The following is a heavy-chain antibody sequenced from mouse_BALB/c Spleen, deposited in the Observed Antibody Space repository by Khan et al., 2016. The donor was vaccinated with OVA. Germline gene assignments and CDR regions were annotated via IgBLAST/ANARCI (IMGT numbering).Heavy chain of an antibody. J-gene: IGHJ3*01. V-gene: IGHV1-4*01. CDR1: GYTFTSYT. Sequence: VQLQESGAELARPGASVKMSCKASGYTFTSYTIHWIKKRPGRGLEWIGYINPSNDYTNYNQKFKDKATLTTDKSSTTAYLRLSSLTSDDSAVYNCVRDGAYHRNDGWFAYWGQGTLVTVSA. CDR2: INPSNDYT. D-gene: IGHD2-14*01. CDR3: VRDGAYHRNDGWFAY.